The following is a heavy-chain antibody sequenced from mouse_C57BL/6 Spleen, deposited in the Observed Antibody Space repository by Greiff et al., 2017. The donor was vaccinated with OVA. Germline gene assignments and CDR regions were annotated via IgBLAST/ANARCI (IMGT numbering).Heavy chain of an antibody. CDR2: ISDGGSYT. J-gene: IGHJ3*01. D-gene: IGHD2-4*01. CDR1: GFTFSSYA. CDR3: ARERGYDYDEFAY. V-gene: IGHV5-4*01. Sequence: EVHLVESGGGLVKPGGSLKLSCAASGFTFSSYAMSWVRQTPEKRLEWVATISDGGSYTYYPDNVKGRFTISRDNAKNNLYLQMSHLKSEDTAMYYCARERGYDYDEFAYWGQGTLVTVSA.